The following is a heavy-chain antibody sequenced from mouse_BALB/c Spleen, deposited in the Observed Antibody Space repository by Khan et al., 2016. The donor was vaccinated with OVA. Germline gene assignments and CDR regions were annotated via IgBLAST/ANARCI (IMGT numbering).Heavy chain of an antibody. CDR3: ARSGLRWDFEN. CDR2: INPSTGYT. CDR1: GYTFINYW. V-gene: IGHV1-7*01. J-gene: IGHJ2*01. D-gene: IGHD1-1*01. Sequence: QVQLKQSGAELTKPGASVKMSCKASGYTFINYWILWVKQRPGQGLEWIGYINPSTGYTEYNQNFKDKATLTADKSSSTAYMQLSSLTSEDSAVYYCARSGLRWDFENWGQGTTLTVSS.